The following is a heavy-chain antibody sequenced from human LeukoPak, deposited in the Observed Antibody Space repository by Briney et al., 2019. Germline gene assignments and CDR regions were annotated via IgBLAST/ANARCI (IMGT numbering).Heavy chain of an antibody. CDR1: GGSISSSSYY. Sequence: PSETLSLTCTVSGGSISSSSYYWGWIRQPPGKGLEWIGSIYYSGSTYYNPSLKSRVTISVDTSKNQFSLKLSSVTAADTAVYYYARVLRNWFDPWGQGTLVTVSS. J-gene: IGHJ5*02. V-gene: IGHV4-39*07. CDR2: IYYSGST. CDR3: ARVLRNWFDP.